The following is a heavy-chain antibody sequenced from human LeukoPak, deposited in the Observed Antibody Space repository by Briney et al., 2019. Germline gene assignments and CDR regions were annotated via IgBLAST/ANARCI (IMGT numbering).Heavy chain of an antibody. Sequence: GGSLRLSCAASGFTFSDYYMSWIRQAPGKGLEWVSYISSSGSTIYYADSVKGRFTISRDNAKNSLYLQMNSLGAEDTAVYYCARESIAARQDCDYWGQGTLVTVSS. CDR3: ARESIAARQDCDY. V-gene: IGHV3-11*01. CDR2: ISSSGSTI. J-gene: IGHJ4*02. CDR1: GFTFSDYY. D-gene: IGHD6-6*01.